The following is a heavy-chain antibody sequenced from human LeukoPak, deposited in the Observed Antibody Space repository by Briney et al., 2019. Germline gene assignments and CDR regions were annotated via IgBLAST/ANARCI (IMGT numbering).Heavy chain of an antibody. CDR3: ARVADSSGYLDY. J-gene: IGHJ4*02. D-gene: IGHD3-22*01. CDR2: IYSGGST. V-gene: IGHV3-53*01. CDR1: GFTVSSNY. Sequence: GGSLRLSCAASGFTVSSNYMSWVRQAPGKGLEWVSVIYSGGSTYYADSVKGRFTISRDNSKNTLYLQMNSLRAEDMAVYYCARVADSSGYLDYWGQGTLVTVSS.